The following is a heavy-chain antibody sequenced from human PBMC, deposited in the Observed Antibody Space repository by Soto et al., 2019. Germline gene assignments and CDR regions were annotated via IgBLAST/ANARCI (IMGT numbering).Heavy chain of an antibody. CDR1: GGSISSYY. V-gene: IGHV4-59*01. J-gene: IGHJ6*02. D-gene: IGHD2-21*02. CDR2: IYYSGST. CDR3: ARVSVVTANYYGMDV. Sequence: SETLSLTCTVSGGSISSYYWSWIRQPPGKGLEWIGYIYYSGSTNYNPSLKSRVTISVDTSKNQFSLKLSSVTAADTAVYYCARVSVVTANYYGMDVWGQGTTVTVSS.